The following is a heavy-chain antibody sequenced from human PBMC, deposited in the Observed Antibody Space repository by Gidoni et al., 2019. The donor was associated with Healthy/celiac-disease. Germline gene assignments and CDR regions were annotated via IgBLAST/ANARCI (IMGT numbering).Heavy chain of an antibody. J-gene: IGHJ4*02. CDR1: GFTFSSYA. D-gene: IGHD6-13*01. CDR3: ARVEPLFQEQQQLPEGDY. V-gene: IGHV3-30-3*01. Sequence: CAASGFTFSSYAMHWVRQAPGKGLEWVAVISYDGSNKYYADSVKGRFTISRDNSKNTLYLQMNSLRAEDTAVYYCARVEPLFQEQQQLPEGDYWGQGTLVTVSS. CDR2: ISYDGSNK.